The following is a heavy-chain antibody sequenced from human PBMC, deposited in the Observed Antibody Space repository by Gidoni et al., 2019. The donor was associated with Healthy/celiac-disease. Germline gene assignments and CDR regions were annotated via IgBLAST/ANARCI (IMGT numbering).Heavy chain of an antibody. CDR1: GGSVSSGSYY. Sequence: QVQLQESGPGLVKPSETLSLTCTVSGGSVSSGSYYWSWIRQPPGKGLEWIGYIYYSGSTNYNPSLKSRVTISVDTSKNQFSLKLSSVTAADTAVYYCARQLYYYDSSGYNGWFDPWGQGTLVTVSS. V-gene: IGHV4-61*01. J-gene: IGHJ5*02. CDR3: ARQLYYYDSSGYNGWFDP. CDR2: IYYSGST. D-gene: IGHD3-22*01.